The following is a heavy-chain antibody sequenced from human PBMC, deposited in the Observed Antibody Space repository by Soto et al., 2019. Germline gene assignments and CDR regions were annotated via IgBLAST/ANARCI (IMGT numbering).Heavy chain of an antibody. CDR3: ARDGHRGPSDAFDV. V-gene: IGHV3-48*03. Sequence: EVQLVGSGGGLVQPGGSLRLSCTASGFSSSNYEMNWIRQGPGKGLEWVAHISTTGTSPYYADSVRGRFTVSRDTANNSIYLQMNSLRAEDTALYYCARDGHRGPSDAFDVWGQGTMVTVSS. CDR2: ISTTGTSP. J-gene: IGHJ3*01. CDR1: GFSSSNYE. D-gene: IGHD3-10*01.